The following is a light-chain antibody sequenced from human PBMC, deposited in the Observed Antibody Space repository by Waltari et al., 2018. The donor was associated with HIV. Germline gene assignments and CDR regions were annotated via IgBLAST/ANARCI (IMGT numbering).Light chain of an antibody. J-gene: IGLJ2*01. CDR1: TGPVTSGHH. CDR3: LLSFAGARPVV. Sequence: QAVVTQEPSLTVSPGGTVTLTCGSSTGPVTSGHHPYWFQQKSGQAPRTLIYGTFGKPSWTPARFSGSLRGGKAALTLSGAQSEDEAYYFCLLSFAGARPVVFGGGTKLTGL. CDR2: GTF. V-gene: IGLV7-46*01.